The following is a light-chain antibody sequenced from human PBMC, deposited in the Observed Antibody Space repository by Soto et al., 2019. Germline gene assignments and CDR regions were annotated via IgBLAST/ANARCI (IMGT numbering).Light chain of an antibody. J-gene: IGLJ1*01. CDR1: VLAKKY. CDR2: KDS. CDR3: YSEADNIGV. Sequence: SYELTQPSSVSVSPGQTARITCSGDVLAKKYARWFQQKPGQAPVLVIYKDSERPSGIPERFSGSSSGTTVTLTISGAQVEDEADYYCYSEADNIGVFGTGTKVTVL. V-gene: IGLV3-27*01.